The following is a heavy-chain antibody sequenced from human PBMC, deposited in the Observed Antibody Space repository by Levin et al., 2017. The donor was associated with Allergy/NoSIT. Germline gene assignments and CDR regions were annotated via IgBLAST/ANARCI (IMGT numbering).Heavy chain of an antibody. Sequence: SETLSLTCTVSGGSISSSSYYWGWIRQPPGKGLEWIGSIYYSGSTYYNPSLKSRVTISVDTSKSHFSLKLSSVTAADTAVYYCARHKRGDPGVPSNFDCWGQGALVTVSS. CDR2: IYYSGST. CDR3: ARHKRGDPGVPSNFDC. D-gene: IGHD2-8*01. CDR1: GGSISSSSYY. J-gene: IGHJ4*02. V-gene: IGHV4-39*01.